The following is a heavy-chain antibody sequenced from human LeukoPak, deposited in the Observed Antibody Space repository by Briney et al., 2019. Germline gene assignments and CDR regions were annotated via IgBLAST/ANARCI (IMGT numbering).Heavy chain of an antibody. CDR1: GFTFSSYS. D-gene: IGHD3-10*01. J-gene: IGHJ4*02. CDR2: ISSSSSYI. CDR3: ARTFYYYGSGSYLI. V-gene: IGHV3-21*01. Sequence: GGSLRLFCAASGFTFSSYSMNWVRQARGKGLEWVSSISSSSSYIYYADSVKGRFTISRDNAKNSLYLQMNSLSCEDTAVYYCARTFYYYGSGSYLIWAQRTLVSVSP.